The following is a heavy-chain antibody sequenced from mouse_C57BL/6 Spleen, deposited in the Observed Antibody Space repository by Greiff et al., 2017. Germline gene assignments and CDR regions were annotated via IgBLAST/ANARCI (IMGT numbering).Heavy chain of an antibody. D-gene: IGHD2-12*01. V-gene: IGHV1-4*01. CDR3: ARTYYCYHYFAY. CDR1: GYTFTSYT. Sequence: VQLQQSGAELARPGASVKMSCKASGYTFTSYTMHWVKQRPGQGLEWIGYINPSSGYPTYNQKLKDKAPLTADKSSSTAYMQLSSLTSEYSAVYYCARTYYCYHYFAYWGQGTTLTVSA. J-gene: IGHJ2*01. CDR2: INPSSGYP.